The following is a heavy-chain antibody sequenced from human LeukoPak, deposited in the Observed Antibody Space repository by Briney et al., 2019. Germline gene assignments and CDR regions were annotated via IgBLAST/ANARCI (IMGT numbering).Heavy chain of an antibody. Sequence: SETLSLTCTVSGYSISSGYYWAWIRQPPGKGLEWIGSIYHSGSTYYNPSLKSRVTISVDTSKNQFSLKLSSVTAADTAVYYCARERTGRSNIDYWGQGTLVTVSS. CDR2: IYHSGST. D-gene: IGHD3-10*01. V-gene: IGHV4-38-2*02. CDR3: ARERTGRSNIDY. CDR1: GYSISSGYY. J-gene: IGHJ4*02.